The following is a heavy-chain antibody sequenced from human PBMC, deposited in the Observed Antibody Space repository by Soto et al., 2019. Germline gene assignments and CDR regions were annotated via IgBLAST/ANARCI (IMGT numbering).Heavy chain of an antibody. Sequence: EVQLVESGGVVVQPGGSLRLSCAASGFTFDDYTMHWVRQAPGKGLEWVSLISWDGGSTYYADSVKGRFTISRDNSKNSLYLQMNSLRTEDTALYYCATGFGNGIDYWGQGTLVTVSS. CDR1: GFTFDDYT. V-gene: IGHV3-43*01. J-gene: IGHJ4*02. CDR2: ISWDGGST. D-gene: IGHD3-16*01. CDR3: ATGFGNGIDY.